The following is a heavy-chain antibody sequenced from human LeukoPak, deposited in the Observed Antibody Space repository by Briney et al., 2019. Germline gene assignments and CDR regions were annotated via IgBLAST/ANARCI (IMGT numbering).Heavy chain of an antibody. J-gene: IGHJ5*02. CDR1: GGSISSYY. Sequence: AAEPLSLTCTVSGGSISSYYWSWIRQPPGKGLEWIGYIYYSGSTNYNPSLKSRVTISVDTSKNQFSLKLSSVTAADTAVYYCAGVTAVADLGWFDPWGQGTLVTDSS. V-gene: IGHV4-59*08. CDR2: IYYSGST. D-gene: IGHD6-19*01. CDR3: AGVTAVADLGWFDP.